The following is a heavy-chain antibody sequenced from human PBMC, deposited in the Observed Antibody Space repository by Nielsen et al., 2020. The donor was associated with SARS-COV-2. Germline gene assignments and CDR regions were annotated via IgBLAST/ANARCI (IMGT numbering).Heavy chain of an antibody. D-gene: IGHD6-19*01. Sequence: SETLSLTCTVSGGSISSGDYYWSWIRQPPGKGLEWIGYIYYSGSTYYNPSLKSRVTISVDTSKNQFSLKLSSVTAADTAVYYCARHRVAGTPICHDYWGQGTLVTVSS. V-gene: IGHV4-30-4*01. CDR1: GGSISSGDYY. CDR2: IYYSGST. CDR3: ARHRVAGTPICHDY. J-gene: IGHJ4*02.